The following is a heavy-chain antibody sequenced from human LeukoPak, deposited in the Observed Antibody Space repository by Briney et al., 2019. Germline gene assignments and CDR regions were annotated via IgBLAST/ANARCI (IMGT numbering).Heavy chain of an antibody. D-gene: IGHD2-2*01. V-gene: IGHV3-30*02. CDR1: GFTFSSYG. Sequence: GGSLRLSCAASGFTFSSYGMHWVRQAPGKGLEWVAFIRYDGSNKYYADSVKGRFTISRDNSKNTLYLQMNSLRAEDTAVYYCAKDRGVVVPAAMKSHPYYMDVWGKGTTVTVSS. CDR3: AKDRGVVVPAAMKSHPYYMDV. CDR2: IRYDGSNK. J-gene: IGHJ6*03.